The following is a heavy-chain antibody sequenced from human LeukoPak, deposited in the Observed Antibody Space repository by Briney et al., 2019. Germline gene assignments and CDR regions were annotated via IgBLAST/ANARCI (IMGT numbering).Heavy chain of an antibody. CDR3: ARDVGYSYGFFDY. CDR2: IYYSGST. V-gene: IGHV4-61*01. CDR1: GGSVSSGSYY. J-gene: IGHJ4*02. Sequence: PSETLSLTCTVSGGSVSSGSYYWSWIRQPPGKGLEWIGYIYYSGSTNYNPSLKSRVTISVDTSKNQFSLKLSSVTAADTAVYYCARDVGYSYGFFDYWGQGTLVTVSS. D-gene: IGHD5-18*01.